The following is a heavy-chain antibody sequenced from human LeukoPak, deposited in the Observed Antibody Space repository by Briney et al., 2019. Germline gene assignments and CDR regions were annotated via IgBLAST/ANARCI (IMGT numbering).Heavy chain of an antibody. D-gene: IGHD3-22*01. CDR1: GFIFNNYA. Sequence: PGGSLRLSCAGSGFIFNNYAMHWVRQAPGKGLEWVSGISWNSGSIGYADSVKGRFTISRDNAKNSLYLQMNSLRAEDTALYYCAKGGEYYYDSSFDYWGQGTLVTVSS. CDR3: AKGGEYYYDSSFDY. CDR2: ISWNSGSI. J-gene: IGHJ4*02. V-gene: IGHV3-9*01.